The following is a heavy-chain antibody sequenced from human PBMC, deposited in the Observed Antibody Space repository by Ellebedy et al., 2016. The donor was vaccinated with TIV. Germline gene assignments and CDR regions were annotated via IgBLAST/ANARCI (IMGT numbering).Heavy chain of an antibody. Sequence: PGGSLRLSCAASGFTFSSYWMSWVRQAPGKGLEWVANIKQDGSEKYYVDSVKGRFTISRDNAKNSLYLQMNSLRAEDTAVYYCARAPDSGYYLYGMDVWGQGTTVTVSS. V-gene: IGHV3-7*01. D-gene: IGHD3-22*01. CDR1: GFTFSSYW. J-gene: IGHJ6*02. CDR2: IKQDGSEK. CDR3: ARAPDSGYYLYGMDV.